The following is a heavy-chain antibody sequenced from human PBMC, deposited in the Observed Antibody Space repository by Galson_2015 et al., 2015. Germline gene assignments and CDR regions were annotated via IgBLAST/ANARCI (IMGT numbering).Heavy chain of an antibody. CDR3: ARANPVARVGDYYDSSGCFQH. CDR2: IIPIFGTA. D-gene: IGHD3-22*01. Sequence: VKVSCKASGGTFSSYAISWVRQAPGQGLEWMGGIIPIFGTANYAQKFQGRVTITADESTSTAYMELSSLRSEDTAVYYCARANPVARVGDYYDSSGCFQHWGQGTLVTVSS. J-gene: IGHJ1*01. V-gene: IGHV1-69*13. CDR1: GGTFSSYA.